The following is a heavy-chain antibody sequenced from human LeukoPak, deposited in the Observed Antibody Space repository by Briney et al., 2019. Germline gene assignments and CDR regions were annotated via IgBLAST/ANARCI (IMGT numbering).Heavy chain of an antibody. Sequence: SETLSLTCAVYGGSFSGYYWSWFRQPPGKGLEWIGEINHSGSTNYNPSLKSRATISVDTSKNQFSLKLSSVTAADTAVYYCARGFRIAARYYYYYYGMDVWGQGTTVTVSS. CDR3: ARGFRIAARYYYYYYGMDV. J-gene: IGHJ6*02. CDR1: GGSFSGYY. V-gene: IGHV4-34*01. CDR2: INHSGST. D-gene: IGHD6-6*01.